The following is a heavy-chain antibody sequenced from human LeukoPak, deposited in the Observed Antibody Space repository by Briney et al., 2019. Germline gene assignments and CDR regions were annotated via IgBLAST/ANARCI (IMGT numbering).Heavy chain of an antibody. Sequence: GGSLRLSCAASGFTLSTYSMNWVRQPPRKGLEWVSSISRSSVHIFYADSVKGRFTISRDNAKNSLYLQMNSLRDEDTAVYYCARGNRGDYWGQGTLATVSS. CDR3: ARGNRGDY. CDR1: GFTLSTYS. CDR2: ISRSSVHI. J-gene: IGHJ4*02. D-gene: IGHD2/OR15-2a*01. V-gene: IGHV3-21*01.